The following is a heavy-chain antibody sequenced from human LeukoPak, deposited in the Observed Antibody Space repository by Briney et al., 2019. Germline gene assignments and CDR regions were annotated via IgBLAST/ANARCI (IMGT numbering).Heavy chain of an antibody. CDR1: GFTFSSYA. V-gene: IGHV3-23*01. Sequence: PGGSLRLSCTASGFTFSSYAMSWVRQAPGKGLEWVSAISGSGGSTYYADSVKGRFTISRDNSKNTLYLQMNSLRAEDTAVYYCAKLSGGSPLGYFDYWGQGTLVTVSS. CDR3: AKLSGGSPLGYFDY. CDR2: ISGSGGST. D-gene: IGHD2-15*01. J-gene: IGHJ4*02.